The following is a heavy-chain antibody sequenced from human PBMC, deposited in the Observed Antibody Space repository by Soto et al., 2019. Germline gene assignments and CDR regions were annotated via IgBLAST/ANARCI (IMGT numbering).Heavy chain of an antibody. CDR2: ISAYNGKT. Sequence: QVQLVQSGAEVKKPGASVKVSCKASGYTFTSYGIRSVRQAPGQGLEWMGWISAYNGKTHYSQKLQGRVTMTTDTSASTAYMELRSLRYDNTAVYDCPRDPDSGSDSYYYYCMDVWGRGTTVAVSS. CDR1: GYTFTSYG. CDR3: PRDPDSGSDSYYYYCMDV. V-gene: IGHV1-18*01. D-gene: IGHD1-26*01. J-gene: IGHJ6*02.